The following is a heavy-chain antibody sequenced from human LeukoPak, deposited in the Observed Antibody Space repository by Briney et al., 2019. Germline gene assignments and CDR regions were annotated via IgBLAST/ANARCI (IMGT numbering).Heavy chain of an antibody. Sequence: GGSLRLSCAASGFTFSNYWMSWVRQAPGKGLEWVANIKQDGSEKYYVDSVRGRFTISRPNAKKSLYLQMNSLRAEDTAVYFCASNHYDFWSGPTPYYFDYWGQGTLVTVSS. CDR3: ASNHYDFWSGPTPYYFDY. CDR1: GFTFSNYW. D-gene: IGHD3-3*01. J-gene: IGHJ4*02. CDR2: IKQDGSEK. V-gene: IGHV3-7*01.